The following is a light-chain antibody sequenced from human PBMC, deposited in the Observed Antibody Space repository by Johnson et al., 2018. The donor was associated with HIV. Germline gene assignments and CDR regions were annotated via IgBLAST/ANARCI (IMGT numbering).Light chain of an antibody. CDR3: GTWDSSLTAGV. J-gene: IGLJ1*01. V-gene: IGLV1-51*01. CDR1: SSNIGNNY. Sequence: SVLTQPPSVSAAPAQQVTISCSGSSSNIGNNYVSWYQQLPGTAPKLLIYDNNKRPSGIPDRFSGSKSGTSATLGITGLQTGDEADYYCGTWDSSLTAGVFGTGTKVTVL. CDR2: DNN.